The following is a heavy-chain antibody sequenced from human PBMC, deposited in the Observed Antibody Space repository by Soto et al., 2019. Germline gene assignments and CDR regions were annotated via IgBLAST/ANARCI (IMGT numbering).Heavy chain of an antibody. J-gene: IGHJ3*02. CDR2: IKSKTDGGTT. Sequence: GGSLRLSCAASGFTFSNAWMSWVRQAPGKGLEWVGRIKSKTDGGTTDYAAPVKGRFTISRDDSKNTLYLQMNSLKTEDTAVYYCTTASGYSGYDDAFDIWGQGTMVTVSS. CDR3: TTASGYSGYDDAFDI. CDR1: GFTFSNAW. D-gene: IGHD5-12*01. V-gene: IGHV3-15*01.